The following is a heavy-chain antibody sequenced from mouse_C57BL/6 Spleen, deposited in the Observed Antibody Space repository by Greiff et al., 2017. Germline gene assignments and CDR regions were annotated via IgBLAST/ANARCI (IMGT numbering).Heavy chain of an antibody. D-gene: IGHD2-1*01. CDR1: GYTFTSYW. Sequence: QVQLQQPGAELVKPGASVKLSCKASGYTFTSYWMQWVKQRPGQGLEWIGEIDPSDSYTNYNQKFKGKATLTVDTASSTAYMQLSSLTSEDSAVYYCARSGVTWGQGTTLTVSS. CDR3: ARSGVT. J-gene: IGHJ2*01. V-gene: IGHV1-50*01. CDR2: IDPSDSYT.